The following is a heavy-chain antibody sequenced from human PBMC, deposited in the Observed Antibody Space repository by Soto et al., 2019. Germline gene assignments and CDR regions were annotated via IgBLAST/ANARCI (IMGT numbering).Heavy chain of an antibody. J-gene: IGHJ4*02. CDR2: ISGRGGST. V-gene: IGHV3-23*01. CDR3: AQVNQYQLLSCFDY. Sequence: EVQLLESGGGLVQPGGSLRLSCAASGFTFSSYAMSWVRPAPGKGLEWFSAISGRGGSTYYADSVKGRFTISRDNSKNTLDRHMNSMTAEDTAVYYCAQVNQYQLLSCFDYWGQGTLVTVSA. D-gene: IGHD2-2*01. CDR1: GFTFSSYA.